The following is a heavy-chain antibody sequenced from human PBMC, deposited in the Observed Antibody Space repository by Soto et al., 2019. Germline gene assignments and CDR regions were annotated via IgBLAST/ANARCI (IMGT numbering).Heavy chain of an antibody. CDR3: AKIRGNSGWYVFDL. Sequence: QVQLVESGGGVVQPGRSLRLSCAASGFTFSSYGMHWVRQAPGKGLEWVAVISYDGSNKYYADSVKGRFTISRDNSKNTRYLQMNSLRAEDTAVYYCAKIRGNSGWYVFDLWGRGTLVTVSS. D-gene: IGHD6-19*01. CDR2: ISYDGSNK. J-gene: IGHJ2*01. CDR1: GFTFSSYG. V-gene: IGHV3-30*18.